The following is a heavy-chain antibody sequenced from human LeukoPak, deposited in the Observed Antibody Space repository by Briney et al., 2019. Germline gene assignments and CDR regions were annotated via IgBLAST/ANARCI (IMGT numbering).Heavy chain of an antibody. CDR3: ARHPTFYGGNSFGY. CDR2: MYYSGST. J-gene: IGHJ4*02. D-gene: IGHD4-23*01. V-gene: IGHV4-59*01. Sequence: PSETLSLTCTVSGGSISSYYWSWIRQPPGKGLEWIGYMYYSGSTNYNPSLKSRVTMSVDTSKNQFSLKLTSVSAADTAVYYCARHPTFYGGNSFGYWGQGALVTVSS. CDR1: GGSISSYY.